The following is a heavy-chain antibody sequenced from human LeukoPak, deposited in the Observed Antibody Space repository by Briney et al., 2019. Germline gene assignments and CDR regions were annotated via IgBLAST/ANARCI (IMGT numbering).Heavy chain of an antibody. V-gene: IGHV3-30*02. CDR1: GFTFNNYG. J-gene: IGHJ4*02. CDR3: AKDPVRRGYSYGNFDY. CDR2: VRYDVSNK. Sequence: GGSLRLSCAASGFTFNNYGMHWVRQAPGQGLEWVAFVRYDVSNKHYADSVKGRFTISRDNSKNTLYLQMNSLRPEDTAVCYCAKDPVRRGYSYGNFDYWGQGTLVTVSS. D-gene: IGHD5-18*01.